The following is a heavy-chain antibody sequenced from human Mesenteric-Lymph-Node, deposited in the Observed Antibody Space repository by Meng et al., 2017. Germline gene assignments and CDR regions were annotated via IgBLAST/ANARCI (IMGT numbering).Heavy chain of an antibody. CDR1: GFTFSSYW. CDR3: ARDTRGYFDY. J-gene: IGHJ4*02. Sequence: GGSLRLSCAASGFTFSSYWMHWVRQAPGKGLVWVSRINSDGTTTHSADSVRGRFTVSRDTAKNTLYLQMNSLRADDTAVYYCARDTRGYFDYWGQGTLVTVSS. CDR2: INSDGTTT. D-gene: IGHD2-15*01. V-gene: IGHV3-74*01.